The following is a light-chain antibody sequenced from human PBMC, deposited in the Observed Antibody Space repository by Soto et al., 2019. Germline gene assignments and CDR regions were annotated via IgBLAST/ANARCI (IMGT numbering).Light chain of an antibody. CDR1: QTISSW. CDR3: QHYNSYSEA. Sequence: DIQMTQSPSALSGSVGDRVTITCPASQTISSWLAWYQQKPGKAPKLLIYKASTLKSGVPSRFSGSGSGTECTLTISSLQPDDVATYYCQHYNSYSEAFVQGTKVDIK. J-gene: IGKJ1*01. CDR2: KAS. V-gene: IGKV1-5*03.